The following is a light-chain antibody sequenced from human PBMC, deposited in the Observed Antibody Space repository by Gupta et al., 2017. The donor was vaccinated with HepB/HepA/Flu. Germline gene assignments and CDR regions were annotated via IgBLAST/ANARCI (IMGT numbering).Light chain of an antibody. J-gene: IGKJ2*01. Sequence: VTWMTESPSLLSASTGDRVTICCRMSQCISSYLAWYQQKPGKAPELLIYAASTLQSGVPSRVSGSGSGTDFTLTISCLQSEDFATYYCQQYYSFPHTFGQGTKLEIK. CDR3: QQYYSFPHT. CDR2: AAS. CDR1: QCISSY. V-gene: IGKV1D-8*01.